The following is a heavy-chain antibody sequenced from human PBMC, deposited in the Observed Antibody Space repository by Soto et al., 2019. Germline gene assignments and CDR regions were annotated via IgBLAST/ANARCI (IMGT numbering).Heavy chain of an antibody. D-gene: IGHD6-13*01. CDR3: ARSLGYSSSWYVGDY. CDR2: IWYDGSNK. CDR1: GFTFSSYG. Sequence: ESGGGVVQPGRSLRLSCAASGFTFSSYGMHWVRQAPGKGLEWVAVIWYDGSNKYYADSVKGRFTISRDNSKNTLYLQMNSLRAEDTAVYYCARSLGYSSSWYVGDYWGQGTLVTVSS. J-gene: IGHJ4*02. V-gene: IGHV3-33*01.